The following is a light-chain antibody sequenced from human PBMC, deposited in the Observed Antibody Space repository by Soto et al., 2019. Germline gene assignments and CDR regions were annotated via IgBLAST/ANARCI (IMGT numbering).Light chain of an antibody. CDR2: GAS. V-gene: IGKV3-20*01. J-gene: IGKJ2*01. CDR3: QQYGSSLMYT. CDR1: QSVSSSY. Sequence: EIVLTQSPGTLSLSPGERATLSCRGSQSVSSSYLAWYQQKPGQAPRLLIYGASSRATGIPDRFRGSGSGTDFTLSISRLEPEDFAVYYCQQYGSSLMYTFGQGTKLEIK.